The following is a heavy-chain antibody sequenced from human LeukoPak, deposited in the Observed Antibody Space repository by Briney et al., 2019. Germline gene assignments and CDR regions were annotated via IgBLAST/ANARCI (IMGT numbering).Heavy chain of an antibody. V-gene: IGHV4-34*01. CDR3: ARATPWLLPGY. CDR2: IYYSGST. J-gene: IGHJ4*02. CDR1: GGSFSGYY. Sequence: KPSETLSLTCAVYGGSFSGYYWGWIRQPPGKGLEWIGTIYYSGSTYYNPSLRSRVTISVDTSKNQFSLKLTSVTAADTAVYFCARATPWLLPGYWGQGTLVTVSS. D-gene: IGHD3-22*01.